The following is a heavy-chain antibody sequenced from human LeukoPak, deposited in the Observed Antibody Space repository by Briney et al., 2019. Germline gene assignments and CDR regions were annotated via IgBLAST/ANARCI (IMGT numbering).Heavy chain of an antibody. V-gene: IGHV1-8*01. Sequence: ASVKVSCKASGYTFTSYDINWVRQATGQGLEWMGCMNPNSGNTGYAQKFQGRVTMTRNTSISTAYMELSSLRSEDTAVYYCASGNYYDSSGYYKAYYYYYGMDVWGQGTTVTVSS. CDR2: MNPNSGNT. CDR3: ASGNYYDSSGYYKAYYYYYGMDV. CDR1: GYTFTSYD. J-gene: IGHJ6*02. D-gene: IGHD3-22*01.